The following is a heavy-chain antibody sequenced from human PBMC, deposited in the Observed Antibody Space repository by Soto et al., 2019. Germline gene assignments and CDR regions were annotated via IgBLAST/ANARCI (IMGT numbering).Heavy chain of an antibody. Sequence: QVQLVQSEAEVKKPGSSVKVSCKSSGVTFSSDSISWVRQAPGQGLEWMGGIIPVSRTPTYAQKFQGRVTISADESTRTAYIEVSSLTSEETAVYYCARGVASSDWGQGTLVTVSS. D-gene: IGHD5-12*01. J-gene: IGHJ4*02. CDR3: ARGVASSD. V-gene: IGHV1-69*01. CDR2: IIPVSRTP. CDR1: GVTFSSDS.